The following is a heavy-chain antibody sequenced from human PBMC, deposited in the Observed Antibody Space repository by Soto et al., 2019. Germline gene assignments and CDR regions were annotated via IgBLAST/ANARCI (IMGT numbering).Heavy chain of an antibody. V-gene: IGHV3-30*18. J-gene: IGHJ6*02. CDR1: GFTFSSYG. CDR3: AKDRDYDILTGYYLAV. CDR2: ISYDGSNK. D-gene: IGHD3-9*01. Sequence: GGSLRLSCAASGFTFSSYGMHWVRQAPDKGLEWVAVISYDGSNKYYADSVKGRFTISRDNSKNTLYLQMNSLRAEDTAVYYCAKDRDYDILTGYYLAVWGQGTTVTVSS.